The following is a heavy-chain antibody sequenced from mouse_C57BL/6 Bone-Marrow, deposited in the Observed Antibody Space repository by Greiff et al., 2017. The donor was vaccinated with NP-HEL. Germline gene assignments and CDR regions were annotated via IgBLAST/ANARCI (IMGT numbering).Heavy chain of an antibody. D-gene: IGHD1-1*01. CDR1: GYTFTSYG. J-gene: IGHJ2*01. V-gene: IGHV1-81*01. Sequence: QVQLQQSGAELARPGASVKLSCKASGYTFTSYGISWVKQRTGQGLEWIGEIYPRSGNTYYIEKFKGKATLTADKSSSTAYMELRSLTSEDSAVYYCARWAFITTVVAPDDWGQGTTLTVSS. CDR3: ARWAFITTVVAPDD. CDR2: IYPRSGNT.